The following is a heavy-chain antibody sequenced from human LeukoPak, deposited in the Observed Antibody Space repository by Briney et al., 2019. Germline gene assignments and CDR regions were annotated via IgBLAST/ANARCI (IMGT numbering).Heavy chain of an antibody. V-gene: IGHV3-23*01. D-gene: IGHD3-10*01. CDR2: LRGNDET. CDR1: GISFRNYA. CDR3: ARASWVSDPDAVR. J-gene: IGHJ4*02. Sequence: GGSLRLSCAASGISFRNYAMSWVRQAPARGPEWVSSLRGNDETFYADSVKGRFTLSRDDSRDTVYLQLNNLRVEDTAIYYCARASWVSDPDAVRWGQGTQVTVSS.